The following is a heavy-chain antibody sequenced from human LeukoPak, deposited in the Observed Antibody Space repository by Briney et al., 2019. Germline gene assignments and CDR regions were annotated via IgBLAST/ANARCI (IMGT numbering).Heavy chain of an antibody. CDR3: ARDGEYYGSGSYYSGAFDI. D-gene: IGHD3-10*01. CDR2: MNPNSGNT. J-gene: IGHJ3*02. CDR1: GYTFTSYD. V-gene: IGHV1-8*01. Sequence: ASVKVSCKASGYTFTSYDINWVRQATGQGLEWMGWMNPNSGNTGYAQKFQGRVTMTRNTSISTAYMELSSLRSEDTAVYYCARDGEYYGSGSYYSGAFDIWGQGTMVTVSS.